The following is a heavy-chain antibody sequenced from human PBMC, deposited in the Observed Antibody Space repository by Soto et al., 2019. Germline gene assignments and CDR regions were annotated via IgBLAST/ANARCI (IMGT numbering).Heavy chain of an antibody. CDR2: ISGSGGST. CDR1: GFTFSSYA. CDR3: AKDGVVVVAATRRPYGMDV. D-gene: IGHD2-15*01. V-gene: IGHV3-23*01. Sequence: GXLRLSCAASGFTFSSYAMSWVRQAPGKGLEWVSAISGSGGSTYYADSVKGRFTISRDNSKNTLYLQMNSLRAEDTAVYYCAKDGVVVVAATRRPYGMDVWGQGTTVTAP. J-gene: IGHJ6*02.